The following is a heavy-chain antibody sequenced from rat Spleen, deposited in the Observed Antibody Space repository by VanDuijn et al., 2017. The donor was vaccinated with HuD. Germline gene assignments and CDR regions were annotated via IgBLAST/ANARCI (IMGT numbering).Heavy chain of an antibody. V-gene: IGHV4-2*01. CDR1: GFNFNDHW. Sequence: EVKLVESGGGLVQPGRSLKLSCAASGFNFNDHWMGWVRQAPGKGLEWIGEINKDRSTINYTPSLKDKFTISRDNAQNTLYLQMSKLGSEDTAIYYCARETTLFDYWGQGVMVTVSS. D-gene: IGHD3-4*01. CDR2: INKDRSTI. CDR3: ARETTLFDY. J-gene: IGHJ2*01.